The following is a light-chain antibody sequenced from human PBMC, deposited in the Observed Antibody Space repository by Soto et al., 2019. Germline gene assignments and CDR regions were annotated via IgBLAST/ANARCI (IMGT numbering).Light chain of an antibody. V-gene: IGKV1-9*01. CDR3: QQLNSYPSFT. J-gene: IGKJ3*01. CDR2: AAS. CDR1: QGISSY. Sequence: DIQLTQSPSFLSASVGDRVTITCRASQGISSYLAWYQQKPGKAPKLLIYAASTLQSGVPSRFSGSGSGTAFTLPISSLQPEDFATYYSQQLNSYPSFTFGPGTKVDIK.